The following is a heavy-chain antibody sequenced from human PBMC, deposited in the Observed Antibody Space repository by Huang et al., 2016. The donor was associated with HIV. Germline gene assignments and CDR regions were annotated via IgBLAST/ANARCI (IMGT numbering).Heavy chain of an antibody. CDR1: GYTFTSYG. CDR3: ARDPKYHRIGYYRQRRGIDI. D-gene: IGHD3-22*01. CDR2: ISASSGDT. V-gene: IGHV1-18*01. J-gene: IGHJ3*02. Sequence: QIQLMQSGPELKQPGASVKVSCTASGYTFTSYGITWVLQAPGQGPEWMGWISASSGDTEYAQKFQGRVTLTTDTSTNRAYMELRSLRSDDTAKYYCARDPKYHRIGYYRQRRGIDIWGQGTMVIVSS.